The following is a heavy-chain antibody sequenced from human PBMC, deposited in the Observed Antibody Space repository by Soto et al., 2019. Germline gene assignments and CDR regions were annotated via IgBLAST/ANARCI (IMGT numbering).Heavy chain of an antibody. V-gene: IGHV1-69*02. D-gene: IGHD3-10*01. CDR2: INPILSMS. J-gene: IGHJ4*02. CDR3: ASSFGSGYRAFDY. Sequence: QVQLVQSGAEVKRPGSSVKVSCKASGDTFTFYSINWVRQAPGLGLEWMGRINPILSMSNYAQRFQGRVTMXAXXSTSTAYMELSSLRSEDTAIYYCASSFGSGYRAFDYWGQGALVTVSS. CDR1: GDTFTFYS.